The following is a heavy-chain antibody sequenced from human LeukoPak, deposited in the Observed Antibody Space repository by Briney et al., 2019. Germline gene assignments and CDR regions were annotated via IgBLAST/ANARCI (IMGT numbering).Heavy chain of an antibody. CDR2: IYTGGGT. V-gene: IGHV4-4*07. D-gene: IGHD3-16*01. J-gene: IGHJ3*02. Sequence: SETLSLTCTVPGGSISSYYWSWIRQPAGKGLEWIGRIYTGGGTNYNPSLKSRVTMSVDTSKNQFSLKLSSVTAADTAVYYCARLGYDYVWGSYTARGGAFDIWGQGTMVTVSS. CDR1: GGSISSYY. CDR3: ARLGYDYVWGSYTARGGAFDI.